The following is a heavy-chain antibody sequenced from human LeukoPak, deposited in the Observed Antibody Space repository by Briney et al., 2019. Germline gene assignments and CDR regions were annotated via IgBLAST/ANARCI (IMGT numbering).Heavy chain of an antibody. J-gene: IGHJ4*02. CDR3: AREVRGSSSWSAFDY. CDR2: ISYDGTNK. CDR1: GFTFTSYA. V-gene: IGHV3-30*01. D-gene: IGHD3-3*01. Sequence: GGSLRLSCAASGFTFTSYAIHCVRQAPGKGLEWVAVISYDGTNKYYAESVKGRFTISRDNSKNTLYLQMNSLTSEDTAVYYCAREVRGSSSWSAFDYWGQGTLVTVSS.